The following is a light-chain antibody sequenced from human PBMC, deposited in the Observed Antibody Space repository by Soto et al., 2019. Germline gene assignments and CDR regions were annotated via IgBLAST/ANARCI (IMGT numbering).Light chain of an antibody. CDR3: AAWDDSRSGLV. Sequence: QSVLTQPPSASGTPGQRVTISCSGSSSNIGSNYVYWYQQLPGTAPKLLIYRNNQRPSGVTDRFSGSKSGTSASLAISGLRSEYEADYYCAAWDDSRSGLVFGGGTKLTVL. CDR1: SSNIGSNY. V-gene: IGLV1-47*01. CDR2: RNN. J-gene: IGLJ2*01.